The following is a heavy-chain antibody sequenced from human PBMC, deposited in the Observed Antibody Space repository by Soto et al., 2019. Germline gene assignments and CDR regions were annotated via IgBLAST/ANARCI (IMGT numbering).Heavy chain of an antibody. CDR3: ARDEGSGSYYYYYGMDV. D-gene: IGHD6-19*01. CDR2: TYYRSKWYN. Sequence: SQTLSLTCAISGDSVSINSAAWNLIRQSPSRGLEWLGRTYYRSKWYNDYAVSVKSRITINPDTSKNQFSLQLNSVTPEDTAVYYCARDEGSGSYYYYYGMDVWGQGTTVTVSS. J-gene: IGHJ6*02. CDR1: GDSVSINSAA. V-gene: IGHV6-1*01.